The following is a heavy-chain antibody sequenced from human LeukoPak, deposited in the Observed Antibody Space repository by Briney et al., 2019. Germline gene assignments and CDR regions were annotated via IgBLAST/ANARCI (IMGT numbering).Heavy chain of an antibody. J-gene: IGHJ4*02. D-gene: IGHD3-9*01. CDR1: GYTLTELS. CDR3: ATSGGLRYFDWSFHY. Sequence: ASVKVSCKVSGYTLTELSMHWVRQAPGKGLEWMGGFDPEDGGTIYAQKFQGRVTMTEDTSTDTAYMELSSLRSEDTAVYYCATSGGLRYFDWSFHYWGQGTLVTVSS. CDR2: FDPEDGGT. V-gene: IGHV1-24*01.